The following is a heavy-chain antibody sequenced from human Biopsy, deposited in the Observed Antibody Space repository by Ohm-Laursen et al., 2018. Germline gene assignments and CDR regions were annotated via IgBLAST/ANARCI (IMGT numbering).Heavy chain of an antibody. D-gene: IGHD4-11*01. J-gene: IGHJ6*02. V-gene: IGHV4-59*02. CDR2: IYYSVMT. Sequence: SETLPLTCTVSGDSVTKYYWSWIRQPPGKGLEWIGHIYYSVMTNYNPSLQSRVSISVDTSRNQVSLTLSSVTAADTAVYYCARDSGIPNYGNFKYYHYYGMDVWGQGTKVTVSS. CDR1: GDSVTKYY. CDR3: ARDSGIPNYGNFKYYHYYGMDV.